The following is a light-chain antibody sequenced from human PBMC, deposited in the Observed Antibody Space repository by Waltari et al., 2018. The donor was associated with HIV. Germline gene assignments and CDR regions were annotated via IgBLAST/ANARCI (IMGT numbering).Light chain of an antibody. V-gene: IGLV1-51*01. CDR2: DNI. Sequence: QSVLTQPPSVSAAPGRKVTISCSGSSSNIGNNFVSWYQQLPGTAPKLLIFDNIKRPSGIPALFSGSKSGTSATLGITGLQTGDEADFYCGTWDNSLSIVVFGGGTKVTVL. CDR3: GTWDNSLSIVV. CDR1: SSNIGNNF. J-gene: IGLJ2*01.